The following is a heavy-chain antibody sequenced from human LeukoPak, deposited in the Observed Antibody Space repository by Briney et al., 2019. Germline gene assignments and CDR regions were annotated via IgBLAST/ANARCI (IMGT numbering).Heavy chain of an antibody. CDR2: ISSSGSTI. V-gene: IGHV3-48*03. CDR1: EFSVGSNY. J-gene: IGHJ6*04. CDR3: AELGITMIGGV. Sequence: GGSLRLSRAASEFSVGSNYMTWVRQAPGKGLGWVSYISSSGSTIYYADSVKGRFTISRDNAKNSLYLQMNSLRAEDTAVYYCAELGITMIGGVWGKGTTVTISS. D-gene: IGHD3-10*02.